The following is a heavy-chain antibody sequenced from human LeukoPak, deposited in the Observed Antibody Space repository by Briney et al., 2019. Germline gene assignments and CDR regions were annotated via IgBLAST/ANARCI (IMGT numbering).Heavy chain of an antibody. D-gene: IGHD6-19*01. CDR1: GFTFSSYA. J-gene: IGHJ4*02. CDR3: AKDGDSSGWYVGYFDY. Sequence: PGGSLRLSCAASGFTFSSYAMSWVRQAPGKGLEWVSAVSSSGGSTNYADYVKGQFTISRDNSKNTVYLHMNNLRAEDTAVYYCAKDGDSSGWYVGYFDYWGQGTLVTVSS. V-gene: IGHV3-23*01. CDR2: VSSSGGST.